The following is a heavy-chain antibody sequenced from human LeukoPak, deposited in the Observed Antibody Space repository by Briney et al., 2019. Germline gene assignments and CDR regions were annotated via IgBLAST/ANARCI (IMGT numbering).Heavy chain of an antibody. D-gene: IGHD3-10*01. CDR2: IYYSGST. CDR1: DGSISSYY. J-gene: IGHJ3*02. V-gene: IGHV4-59*08. Sequence: SETLSLTCTVSDGSISSYYWSWIRQPPGEGLEWIGYIYYSGSTNYNPSLKSRVIISVDTSKKQLSLKLGSVTAADTAVYYCARGPLYYSGSGSYFYAFDIWGQGTMVTVSS. CDR3: ARGPLYYSGSGSYFYAFDI.